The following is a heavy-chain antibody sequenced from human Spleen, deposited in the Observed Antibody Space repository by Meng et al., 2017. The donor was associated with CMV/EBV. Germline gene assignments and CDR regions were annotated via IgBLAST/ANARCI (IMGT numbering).Heavy chain of an antibody. CDR1: GFTFSSYW. D-gene: IGHD2-21*01. V-gene: IGHV3-7*01. CDR2: IKQDGSEK. J-gene: IGHJ4*02. CDR3: ARESYSWDRVFDY. Sequence: GESLKISCAASGFTFSSYWMSWVRQAPGKGPEWVANIKQDGSEKYYVDSVKGRFTISRDNAKNSLYLQMNSLRAEDTAVYYCARESYSWDRVFDYWGQGTLVTVSS.